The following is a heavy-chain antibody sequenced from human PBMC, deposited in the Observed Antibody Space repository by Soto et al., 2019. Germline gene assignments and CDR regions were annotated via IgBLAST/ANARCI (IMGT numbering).Heavy chain of an antibody. Sequence: SETLSLTCAVSGYSLTSGYYCGRIRQPPGKGLEWIGSIYHSGDTYYNPSLKSRVTISVDTSKNHFSLKLTSVTAADTAMYYCARARIVVAGTIVDYWGQGTLVTVSS. V-gene: IGHV4-38-2*01. J-gene: IGHJ4*02. CDR1: GYSLTSGYY. CDR3: ARARIVVAGTIVDY. D-gene: IGHD6-19*01. CDR2: IYHSGDT.